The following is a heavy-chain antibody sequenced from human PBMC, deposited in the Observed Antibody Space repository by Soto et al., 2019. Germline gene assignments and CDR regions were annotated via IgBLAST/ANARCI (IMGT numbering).Heavy chain of an antibody. CDR2: IYYSGST. CDR3: AKADSNYDILTGYTYYYGMDV. V-gene: IGHV4-39*07. J-gene: IGHJ6*02. D-gene: IGHD3-9*01. CDR1: GGSISSSSYY. Sequence: SETLSLTCTVSGGSISSSSYYWGWIRQPPGKGLEWIGSIYYSGSTYYNPSLKSRVTISVDTSKNQFSLKLSSVTAADTAVYYCAKADSNYDILTGYTYYYGMDVWGQGTTVT.